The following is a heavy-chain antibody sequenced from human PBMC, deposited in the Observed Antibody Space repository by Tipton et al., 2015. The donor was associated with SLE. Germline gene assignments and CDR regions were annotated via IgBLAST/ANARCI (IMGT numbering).Heavy chain of an antibody. CDR1: GFTFSSYW. CDR2: INEDGGVK. J-gene: IGHJ4*02. D-gene: IGHD5-12*01. CDR3: ARVIGGYDIGDY. Sequence: GSLRLSCAASGFTFSSYWMSWVRQAPGKGLEWVANINEDGGVKYYVDSLNGRFTISRDNTKNSLYLQMDSLGAEDTAVYYCARVIGGYDIGDYWGQGTLVTVSS. V-gene: IGHV3-7*01.